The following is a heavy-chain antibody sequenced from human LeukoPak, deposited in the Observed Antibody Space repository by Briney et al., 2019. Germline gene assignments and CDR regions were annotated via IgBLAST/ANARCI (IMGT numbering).Heavy chain of an antibody. CDR1: GFTFSSYA. D-gene: IGHD4-11*01. CDR2: MKQDGREK. J-gene: IGHJ4*02. V-gene: IGHV3-7*01. CDR3: ARGGGSNYYGLPFDY. Sequence: PGGSLRLSCAASGFTFSSYAMSWVRQAPGKGLEWVANMKQDGREKYYVDSVKGRFTISRDNAKNSVYLQMNSMRAEDTAVYYCARGGGSNYYGLPFDYWGPGIMVTVSS.